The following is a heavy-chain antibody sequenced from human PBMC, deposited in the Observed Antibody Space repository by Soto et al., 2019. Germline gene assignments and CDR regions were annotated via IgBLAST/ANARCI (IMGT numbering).Heavy chain of an antibody. D-gene: IGHD4-4*01. J-gene: IGHJ6*03. CDR3: ASLVTTYYYYYMDV. V-gene: IGHV4-59*08. CDR1: GGSISSYY. Sequence: QVQLQESGPGLVKPSETLSLTCTVSGGSISSYYWSWIRQPPGKGLEWIGYIYYSGSTNYNPSLKSRVTISVDTSKNQFSLKLSSVTAADTAVYYCASLVTTYYYYYMDVWGKGTTVTVSS. CDR2: IYYSGST.